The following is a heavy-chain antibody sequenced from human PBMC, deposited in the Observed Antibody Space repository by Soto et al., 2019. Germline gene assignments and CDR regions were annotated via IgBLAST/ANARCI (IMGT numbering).Heavy chain of an antibody. V-gene: IGHV4-59*01. CDR2: VYYSGST. J-gene: IGHJ4*02. CDR1: GGSISSYY. Sequence: SETLSLTCTVSGGSISSYYWSWIRQPPGKGLEWIGYVYYSGSTNYNPSLKSRVTISVDTSKNQFSLKLSSVTAADTAVYYCANSYSYGPSDYWGQGTLVTVSS. D-gene: IGHD5-18*01. CDR3: ANSYSYGPSDY.